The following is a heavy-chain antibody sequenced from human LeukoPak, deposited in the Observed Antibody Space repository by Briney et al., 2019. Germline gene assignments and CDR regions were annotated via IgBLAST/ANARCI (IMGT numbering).Heavy chain of an antibody. V-gene: IGHV4-4*09. D-gene: IGHD5-18*01. J-gene: IGHJ4*02. CDR1: GGSISSYY. CDR2: IYTSGSA. Sequence: QASETLSLTCTVSGGSISSYYWSWIRQPPGKGLEWIGYIYTSGSANYNPSLKSRVTISVDTSKNQFSLKLSSVTAADTAVYYCARETVDTAMVTFDYWGQGTLVTVSS. CDR3: ARETVDTAMVTFDY.